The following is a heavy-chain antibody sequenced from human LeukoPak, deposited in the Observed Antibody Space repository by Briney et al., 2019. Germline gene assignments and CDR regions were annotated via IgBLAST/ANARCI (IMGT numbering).Heavy chain of an antibody. D-gene: IGHD1-1*01. Sequence: SETLSLTCTVSGGSISSYYWSWIRPPPGKGLEWIGYIYTSGSTNYNPSLKSRVTISVDTSKNQFSLKLSSVTAADTAVYYCARLGNWNYIDYWGQGTLVTVSS. V-gene: IGHV4-4*09. CDR1: GGSISSYY. J-gene: IGHJ4*02. CDR2: IYTSGST. CDR3: ARLGNWNYIDY.